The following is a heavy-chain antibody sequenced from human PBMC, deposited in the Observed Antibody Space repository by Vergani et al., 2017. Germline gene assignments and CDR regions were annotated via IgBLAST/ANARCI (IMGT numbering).Heavy chain of an antibody. Sequence: QVQLQESGPGLVKPSENLSLTCTVSGGSISSYYWSWIRQPPGKGLEWIGYIYYSGSTNYNPSLKSRVTISVDTSKNQFSLKLSSVTAADTAVYYCARDRRGPMIAAAGRRSYYYYGMDVWGQGTTVTVSS. CDR1: GGSISSYY. J-gene: IGHJ6*02. CDR3: ARDRRGPMIAAAGRRSYYYYGMDV. D-gene: IGHD6-13*01. CDR2: IYYSGST. V-gene: IGHV4-59*01.